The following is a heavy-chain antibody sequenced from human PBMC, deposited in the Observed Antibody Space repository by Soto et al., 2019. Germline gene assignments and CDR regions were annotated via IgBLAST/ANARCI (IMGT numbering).Heavy chain of an antibody. V-gene: IGHV4-61*01. CDR1: GGSVSGNSYC. D-gene: IGHD6-19*01. Sequence: PSETRSLPWTVSGGSVSGNSYCWQWIRLPPGKGLQRVGHTYHTGIMHCSPSFKSRALMSLDSPKNQLSLRLSSVTVADTAVYYCVRGSIYNFDTSGTELCFDPWGQGAMVTSCS. J-gene: IGHJ5*02. CDR2: TYHTGIM. CDR3: VRGSIYNFDTSGTELCFDP.